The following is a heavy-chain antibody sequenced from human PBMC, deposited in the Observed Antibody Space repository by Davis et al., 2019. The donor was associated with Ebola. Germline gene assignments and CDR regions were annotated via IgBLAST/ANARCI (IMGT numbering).Heavy chain of an antibody. J-gene: IGHJ6*02. V-gene: IGHV4-34*01. CDR3: ARDATTWHYYYYGMDV. CDR1: GGSFSGYY. D-gene: IGHD4-11*01. CDR2: INHSGST. Sequence: SETLSLTCAVYGGSFSGYYWSWIRQPPGKGLEWIGEINHSGSTNYNPSLKSRVTISVDTSKNQFSLKLSSVTAEDTAVYYCARDATTWHYYYYGMDVWGQGTTVTVSS.